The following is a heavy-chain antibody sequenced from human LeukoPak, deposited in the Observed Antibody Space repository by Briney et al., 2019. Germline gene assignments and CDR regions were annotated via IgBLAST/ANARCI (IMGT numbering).Heavy chain of an antibody. Sequence: PGGSLRLSCAASGFTFSSYWMHWVRQATGKGLVWVSRINSDGYSTSHADSVKGRFTIFRDNAKSTLYLQMNSLRDEDTAVYYCARAGFFGSGTYLYDYWGQGTLVTVSS. CDR2: INSDGYST. D-gene: IGHD3-10*01. J-gene: IGHJ4*02. CDR3: ARAGFFGSGTYLYDY. V-gene: IGHV3-74*01. CDR1: GFTFSSYW.